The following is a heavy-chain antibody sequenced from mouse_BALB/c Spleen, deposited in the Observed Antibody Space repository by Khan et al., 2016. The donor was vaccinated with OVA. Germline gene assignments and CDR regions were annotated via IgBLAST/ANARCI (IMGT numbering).Heavy chain of an antibody. D-gene: IGHD1-1*01. J-gene: IGHJ2*01. Sequence: QLQESGPGLVKPSQSLSLTCTVTGYSITSDYAWNWIRQFPANKLEWMGYISYSGRTSYNPSLKSRISITRDTSKNQFFLQLNSVTTEDTATYYCARSVTITTVVATDFDYWGQGTTLTVSS. V-gene: IGHV3-2*02. CDR2: ISYSGRT. CDR1: GYSITSDYA. CDR3: ARSVTITTVVATDFDY.